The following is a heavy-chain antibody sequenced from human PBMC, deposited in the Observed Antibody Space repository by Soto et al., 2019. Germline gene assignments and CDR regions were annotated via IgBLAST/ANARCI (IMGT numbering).Heavy chain of an antibody. CDR2: FCSDGTT. V-gene: IGHV3-53*01. J-gene: IGHJ4*02. CDR1: GEFTVSTSF. Sequence: GSLRLSCAASGEFTVSTSFMGWVRQAPGKGLEWVSTFCSDGTTYYADPVTGRFTISRDNSKSTLYLQMNNLEVEDTAVYYCVMDTHSPARFDHWGQGTLVTVSS. CDR3: VMDTHSPARFDH. D-gene: IGHD5-18*01.